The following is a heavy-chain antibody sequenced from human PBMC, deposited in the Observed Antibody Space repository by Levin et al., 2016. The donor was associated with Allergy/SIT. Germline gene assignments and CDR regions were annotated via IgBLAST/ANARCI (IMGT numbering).Heavy chain of an antibody. V-gene: IGHV3-30-3*01. CDR2: ISYDGSNK. D-gene: IGHD6-6*01. J-gene: IGHJ4*02. CDR3: ARAYVSSSLGDY. Sequence: WIRQPPGKGLEWVAVISYDGSNKYYADSVKGRFTISRDNSKNTLYLQMNSLRAEDTAVYYCARAYVSSSLGDYWGQGTLVTVSS.